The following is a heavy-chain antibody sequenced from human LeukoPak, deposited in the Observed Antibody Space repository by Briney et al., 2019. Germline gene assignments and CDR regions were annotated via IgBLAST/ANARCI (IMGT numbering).Heavy chain of an antibody. V-gene: IGHV4-59*01. J-gene: IGHJ4*02. CDR1: GGTIRSYY. CDR3: ARDLGGNPWYFDY. Sequence: SETLSLTCTVSGGTIRSYYWSWIRQPPGKGLEWMGNIYYSGSTNVHPSLKSRVTISVDTSKNQLSLDLSSVTTADTAVYYCARDLGGNPWYFDYWGQGILVTVSS. D-gene: IGHD1-14*01. CDR2: IYYSGST.